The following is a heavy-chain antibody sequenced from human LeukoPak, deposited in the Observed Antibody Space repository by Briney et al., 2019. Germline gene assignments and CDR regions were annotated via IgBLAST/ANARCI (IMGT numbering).Heavy chain of an antibody. D-gene: IGHD1-26*01. Sequence: PSETLSLTCTVSGGSISSSSYYWGWLRQPPGTGLEWIGSIYYSGSTYYNPALKSRVTISVDTSKNQFSLKLSSVTAADTAVYYCARGTGSYSYWGQGTLVTVSS. CDR3: ARGTGSYSY. J-gene: IGHJ4*02. V-gene: IGHV4-39*01. CDR1: GGSISSSSYY. CDR2: IYYSGST.